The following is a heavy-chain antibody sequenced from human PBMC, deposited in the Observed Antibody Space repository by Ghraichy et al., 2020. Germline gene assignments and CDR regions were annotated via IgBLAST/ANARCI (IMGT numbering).Heavy chain of an antibody. D-gene: IGHD3-22*01. J-gene: IGHJ4*02. Sequence: SETLSLTCAVYGGSFSGYYWSWIRQPPGKGLEWIGEINHSGSTNYNPSLKSRVTISVDTSKNQFSLKLSSVTAADTAVYYCARGQWLLPIDYWGQGTLVTVSS. CDR3: ARGQWLLPIDY. V-gene: IGHV4-34*01. CDR2: INHSGST. CDR1: GGSFSGYY.